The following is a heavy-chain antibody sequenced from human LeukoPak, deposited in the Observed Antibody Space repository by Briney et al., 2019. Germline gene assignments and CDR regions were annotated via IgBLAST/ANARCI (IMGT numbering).Heavy chain of an antibody. V-gene: IGHV1-2*02. CDR2: INPNSGGT. CDR1: GYTFTSYG. Sequence: ASVKVSCKASGYTFTSYGISWVRQAPGQGLEWMGWINPNSGGTNYAQKFQGGVTMTRDTSISTAYMELSRLRSDDTAVYYCARDRTKYCRSTSCPLDYWGQGTLVTASS. CDR3: ARDRTKYCRSTSCPLDY. D-gene: IGHD2-2*01. J-gene: IGHJ4*02.